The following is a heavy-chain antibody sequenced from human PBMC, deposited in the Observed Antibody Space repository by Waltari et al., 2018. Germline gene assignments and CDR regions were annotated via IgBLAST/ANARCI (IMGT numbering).Heavy chain of an antibody. Sequence: EVPLVESGRGLVKPGGSLRLSCAASGFIFSSYSMNWVRQAPGKGLEWVSSISSSSSYIYYADSVKGRFTISRDNAKNSLYLQMNSLRAEDTAVYYCARDHFGVVIVMEYWGQGTLVTVSS. D-gene: IGHD3-3*01. CDR3: ARDHFGVVIVMEY. CDR1: GFIFSSYS. J-gene: IGHJ4*02. CDR2: ISSSSSYI. V-gene: IGHV3-21*01.